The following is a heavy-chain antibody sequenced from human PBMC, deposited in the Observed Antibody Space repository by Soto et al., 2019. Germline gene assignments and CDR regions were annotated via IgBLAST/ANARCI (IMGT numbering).Heavy chain of an antibody. CDR3: AKAGRGYGDLDAFDI. CDR2: ISYDGSNK. D-gene: IGHD4-17*01. J-gene: IGHJ3*02. CDR1: GFTFSSYG. V-gene: IGHV3-30*18. Sequence: GESLKISCAASGFTFSSYGMHWVRQAPGKGLEWVAVISYDGSNKYYADSVKGRFTISRDNSKNTLYLQMNSLRAEDTAVYYCAKAGRGYGDLDAFDIWGQGTMVTVSS.